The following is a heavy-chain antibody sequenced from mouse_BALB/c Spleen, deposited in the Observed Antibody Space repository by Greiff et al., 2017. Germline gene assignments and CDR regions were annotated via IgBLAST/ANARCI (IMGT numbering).Heavy chain of an antibody. D-gene: IGHD1-1*01. Sequence: VQLQQSGAELVKPGASVKLSCKTSGYTFTSYWIQWVKQRPGQGLGWIGEIFPGTGTTYYNEKFKGKATLTIDTSSSTAYMQLSSLTSEDSAVYFCARGYGSSFDYWGQGTTLTVSS. J-gene: IGHJ2*01. CDR3: ARGYGSSFDY. CDR2: IFPGTGTT. CDR1: GYTFTSYW. V-gene: IGHV1S132*01.